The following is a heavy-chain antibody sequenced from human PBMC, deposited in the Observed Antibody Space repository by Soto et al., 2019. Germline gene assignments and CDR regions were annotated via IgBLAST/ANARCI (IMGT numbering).Heavy chain of an antibody. D-gene: IGHD2-8*02. CDR2: IYYSGST. Sequence: SETLSLTCTVSGGSISSGGYYWSWIRQHPGKGLEWIGYIYYSGSTYYNPSLKSRVTISVDTSKNQFSLKLSSVTAADTAVYYCARDTGPPDAFDIWGQGTMVTVSS. J-gene: IGHJ3*02. V-gene: IGHV4-31*03. CDR1: GGSISSGGYY. CDR3: ARDTGPPDAFDI.